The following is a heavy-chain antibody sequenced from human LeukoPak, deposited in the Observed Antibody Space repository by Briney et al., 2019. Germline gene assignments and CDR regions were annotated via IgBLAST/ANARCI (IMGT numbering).Heavy chain of an antibody. V-gene: IGHV4-39*07. Sequence: SETLSLTCTVSGGSISGSSYYWGWIRQPPGKGLEWIGEINHSGSTNYNPSLKSRVTISVDTSKNQFSLKLSSVTAADTAVYYCARGRGYCSGGSCYSGYWGQGTLVTVSS. CDR2: INHSGST. CDR1: GGSISGSSYY. CDR3: ARGRGYCSGGSCYSGY. J-gene: IGHJ4*02. D-gene: IGHD2-15*01.